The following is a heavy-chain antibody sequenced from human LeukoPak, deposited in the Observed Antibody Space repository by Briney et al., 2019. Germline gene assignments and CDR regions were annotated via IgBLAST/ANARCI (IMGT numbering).Heavy chain of an antibody. CDR3: ARVGSTPAKFDY. Sequence: SETLSLTCAVYGASFGRSSWSWVRPSPEKGLGWMGEINYIGYTKYNPSLKSRVTMSVDTSKNQFSLNLTSVTAADTAVYYCARVGSTPAKFDYWGQGTQVTVSS. D-gene: IGHD1-26*01. CDR1: GASFGRSS. CDR2: INYIGYT. V-gene: IGHV4-34*01. J-gene: IGHJ4*02.